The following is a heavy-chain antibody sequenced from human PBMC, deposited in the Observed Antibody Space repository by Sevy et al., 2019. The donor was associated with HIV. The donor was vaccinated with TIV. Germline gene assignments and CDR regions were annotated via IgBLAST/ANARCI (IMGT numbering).Heavy chain of an antibody. CDR3: AGGEYYYDSSGYFDAFDI. CDR2: ISSSSSYI. V-gene: IGHV3-21*01. CDR1: GFTFSSYS. J-gene: IGHJ3*02. Sequence: GGSLRLSCAASGFTFSSYSMNWVRQAPGKGLEWVSSISSSSSYIYYADSVKGRFTISRDNAKNSLYLQMNSLRAEDTAGYYCAGGEYYYDSSGYFDAFDIWGQGTMVTVSS. D-gene: IGHD3-22*01.